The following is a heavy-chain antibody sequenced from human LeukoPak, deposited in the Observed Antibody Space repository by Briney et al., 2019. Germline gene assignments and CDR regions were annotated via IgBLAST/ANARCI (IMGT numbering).Heavy chain of an antibody. CDR3: ARVYGSGYDFRGAFDI. Sequence: SETLSLTCTVSSASISSSPYFWAWIRQSPGKGLEWIATISYSATTYYNPSLKSRVTISVDTSKNQFSLKLSSVTAADTAVYYCARVYGSGYDFRGAFDIWGQGTMVTVSS. J-gene: IGHJ3*02. CDR2: ISYSATT. V-gene: IGHV4-39*07. D-gene: IGHD5-12*01. CDR1: SASISSSPYF.